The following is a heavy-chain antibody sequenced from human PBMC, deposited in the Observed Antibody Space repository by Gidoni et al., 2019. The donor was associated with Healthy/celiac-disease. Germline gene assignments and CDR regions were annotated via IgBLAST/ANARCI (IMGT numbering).Heavy chain of an antibody. CDR3: ARDSCGGDCYYFDY. V-gene: IGHV3-33*01. CDR1: GFTFSSSG. CDR2: IWYDGSNK. J-gene: IGHJ4*02. D-gene: IGHD2-21*02. Sequence: QVQLVESGGGVVQPGRSLRLSCAASGFTFSSSGMHWVRQAPGKGLEWVAVIWYDGSNKYYADSVKGRFTISRDNSKNTLYLQMNSLRAEDTAVYYCARDSCGGDCYYFDYWGQGTLVTVSS.